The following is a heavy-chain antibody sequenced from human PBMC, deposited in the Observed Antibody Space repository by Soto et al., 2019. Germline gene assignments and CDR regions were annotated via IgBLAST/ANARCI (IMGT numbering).Heavy chain of an antibody. Sequence: GASVKVSCKASGGTFSSYAISWVRQAPGQGLEWMGGIIPIFGTANYAQKFQGRVTITADESTSTAYMELSSLRSEDTAVYYCARLLTTVTHYYYYGMDVWGQGTTVTVS. V-gene: IGHV1-69*13. CDR3: ARLLTTVTHYYYYGMDV. D-gene: IGHD4-17*01. J-gene: IGHJ6*02. CDR2: IIPIFGTA. CDR1: GGTFSSYA.